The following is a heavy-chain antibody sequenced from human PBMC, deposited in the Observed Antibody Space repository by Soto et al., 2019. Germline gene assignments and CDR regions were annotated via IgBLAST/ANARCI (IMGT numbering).Heavy chain of an antibody. D-gene: IGHD6-13*01. J-gene: IGHJ4*02. CDR2: ISSSGNTI. CDR1: GFTFSSYE. CDR3: ARVPGSTSWYQKFDY. V-gene: IGHV3-48*03. Sequence: SLRLSCAASGFTFSSYEMNWVHQAPGKGLEWVSYISSSGNTIYYADSVNSRFNNSRDNAKNSLYLQTNSLRAEDTAVYYCARVPGSTSWYQKFDYWGPRTLLTLSS.